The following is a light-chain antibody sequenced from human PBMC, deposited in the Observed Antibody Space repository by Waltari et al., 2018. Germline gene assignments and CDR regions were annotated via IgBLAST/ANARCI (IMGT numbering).Light chain of an antibody. CDR2: GAS. J-gene: IGKJ4*01. V-gene: IGKV1-5*01. CDR1: QSIGYF. Sequence: DIQMTQSPSTLSASVGDRFTITCRASQSIGYFLAWYQQKPRKAPKLLIYGASALQSGVPSRFSGSGSGTEFALTIGSLQPDDFATYHCQQYKSYPLTFGGGTKVEIK. CDR3: QQYKSYPLT.